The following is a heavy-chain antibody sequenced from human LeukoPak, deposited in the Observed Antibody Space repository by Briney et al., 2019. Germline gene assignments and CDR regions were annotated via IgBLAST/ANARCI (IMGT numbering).Heavy chain of an antibody. V-gene: IGHV3-74*01. J-gene: IGHJ5*02. CDR3: ARGIYGGNSRWFDP. D-gene: IGHD4-23*01. CDR1: GFTFSSYW. Sequence: GGSLRLSCAASGFTFSSYWMHWVRQAPGKGLVWDSRINSDGSSTSYADSVKGRFTISRDNAKNTLYLQMNSLRAEDTAVYYCARGIYGGNSRWFDPWGQGTLVTVSS. CDR2: INSDGSST.